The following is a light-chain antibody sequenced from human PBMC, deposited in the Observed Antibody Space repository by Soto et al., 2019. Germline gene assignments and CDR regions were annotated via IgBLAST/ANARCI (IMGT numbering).Light chain of an antibody. CDR2: GAS. Sequence: EIVLTQSPGTLSLSPGESATLSCRASQSIGYYLAWYQHKVGQAPRLLIYGASARAASIPDRFSGSGSGTEFTLTITSLQSEDSAIYYCQQYDNWPPWTFGQGTKV. V-gene: IGKV3-15*01. J-gene: IGKJ1*01. CDR3: QQYDNWPPWT. CDR1: QSIGYY.